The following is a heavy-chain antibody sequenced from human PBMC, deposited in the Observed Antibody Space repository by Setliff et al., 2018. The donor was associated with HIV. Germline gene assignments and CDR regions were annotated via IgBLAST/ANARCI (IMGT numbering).Heavy chain of an antibody. Sequence: LRLSCAASGFTFSSYSMNWVRQAPGKGLEWVSYISSSSSYTHYADSVKGRFTISRDNVKNPLYLQMNTLRAEDTAVYFCARSPYGDYGLDYWGQGTLVTVSS. CDR3: ARSPYGDYGLDY. V-gene: IGHV3-21*01. J-gene: IGHJ4*02. CDR1: GFTFSSYS. D-gene: IGHD4-17*01. CDR2: ISSSSSYT.